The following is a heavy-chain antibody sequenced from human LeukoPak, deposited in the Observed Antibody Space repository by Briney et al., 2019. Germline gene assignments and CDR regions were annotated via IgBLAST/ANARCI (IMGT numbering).Heavy chain of an antibody. J-gene: IGHJ5*02. Sequence: GGSLRLSCAASGFTFSSYAMHWVRQAPGKGLEWVAVISYDGSNKYYADSVKGRFTISRDNSKNTLYLQMNSLRAEDTAVYYCARGIVGATLYVARNWFDPWGQGTLVTVSS. V-gene: IGHV3-30-3*01. CDR1: GFTFSSYA. CDR2: ISYDGSNK. CDR3: ARGIVGATLYVARNWFDP. D-gene: IGHD1-26*01.